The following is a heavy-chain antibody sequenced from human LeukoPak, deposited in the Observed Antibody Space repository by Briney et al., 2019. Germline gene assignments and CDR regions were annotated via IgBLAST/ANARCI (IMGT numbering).Heavy chain of an antibody. CDR1: GYTFTDYY. CDR2: INPNNDGT. Sequence: ASVKVSCKASGYTFTDYYIHWVRQAPGQGLEWMGWINPNNDGTNYAQNFQDRVTMTRDTSINTAYMELSRLRSDDSAIYYCARDGDYGDYDYDGYYYMDVWGKGTTVTVSS. V-gene: IGHV1-2*02. D-gene: IGHD4-17*01. J-gene: IGHJ6*03. CDR3: ARDGDYGDYDYDGYYYMDV.